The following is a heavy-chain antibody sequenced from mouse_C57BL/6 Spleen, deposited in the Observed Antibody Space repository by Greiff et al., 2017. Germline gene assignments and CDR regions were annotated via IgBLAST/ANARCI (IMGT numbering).Heavy chain of an antibody. CDR2: IDPSDSYT. J-gene: IGHJ2*01. D-gene: IGHD3-2*02. CDR3: ARGQLRDY. CDR1: GYTFTSYW. V-gene: IGHV1-69*01. Sequence: QVQLQQPGAELVMPGASVKLSCKASGYTFTSYWMHWVKQRPGQGLEWIGEIDPSDSYTNYHQKFKGKSTLTVDKSSSTAYMQLSSLTSEDSSVYYCARGQLRDYWGQSTTRPVSS.